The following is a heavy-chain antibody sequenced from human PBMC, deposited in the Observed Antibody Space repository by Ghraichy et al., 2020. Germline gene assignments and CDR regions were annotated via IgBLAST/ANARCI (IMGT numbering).Heavy chain of an antibody. J-gene: IGHJ6*02. D-gene: IGHD3-3*01. CDR3: VRAMKSSTLEGNYYGMDV. CDR1: GYSITSGYY. CDR2: IYHSGGT. Sequence: SETLSLTCTVSGYSITSGYYCGWIRQPPGKGLEWIGTIYHSGGTYYNPSLKSRVTISADTSKNRCSLKVTSVIAADTAIYYCVRAMKSSTLEGNYYGMDVWGLGTTVTVS. V-gene: IGHV4-38-2*02.